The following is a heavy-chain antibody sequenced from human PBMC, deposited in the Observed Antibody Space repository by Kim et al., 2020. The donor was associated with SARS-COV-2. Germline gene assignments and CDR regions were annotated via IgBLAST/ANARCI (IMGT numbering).Heavy chain of an antibody. D-gene: IGHD3-3*01. J-gene: IGHJ6*02. CDR3: ARHSDSRQPYDFWSGPYYYYGMDV. CDR2: IYYSGST. CDR1: GGSISSSSYY. V-gene: IGHV4-39*01. Sequence: SETLSLTCSVSGGSISSSSYYWGWIRQPPGKGLEWIGSIYYSGSTYYNPSLKSRVTISVDTSKNQFSLKLSSVTAADTAVYYCARHSDSRQPYDFWSGPYYYYGMDVWGQGTTVTVSS.